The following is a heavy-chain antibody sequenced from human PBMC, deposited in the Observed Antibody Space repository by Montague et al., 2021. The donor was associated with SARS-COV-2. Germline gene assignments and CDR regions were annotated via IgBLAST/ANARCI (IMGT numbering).Heavy chain of an antibody. J-gene: IGHJ6*03. CDR3: ARPGDGVVPSPILGVGPYYSYYYMDV. CDR2: IHHGGST. V-gene: IGHV4-34*01. D-gene: IGHD3-10*01. Sequence: SXTLSLTCAVHGGSFSTYSWNWIRQPPGKGLEWIGEIHHGGSTNYNPSLKSRVTISADTSKNQFSLKLTSVAAADTAVYYCARPGDGVVPSPILGVGPYYSYYYMDVWGKGTTVTVSS. CDR1: GGSFSTYS.